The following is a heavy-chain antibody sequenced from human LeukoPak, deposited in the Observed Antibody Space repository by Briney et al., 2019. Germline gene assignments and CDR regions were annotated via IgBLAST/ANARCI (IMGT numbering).Heavy chain of an antibody. Sequence: SETLSLTCAVSGYSISSGYCWGWIRQPPGKGLEWIGSIYHSGSTYYNPSLKSRVTISVDTSKNQFSLKLSSVTAADTAVYYCARHGDSAYYDFWSGYSYYFDYWGQGTLVTVSS. D-gene: IGHD3-3*01. CDR3: ARHGDSAYYDFWSGYSYYFDY. V-gene: IGHV4-38-2*01. J-gene: IGHJ4*02. CDR2: IYHSGST. CDR1: GYSISSGYC.